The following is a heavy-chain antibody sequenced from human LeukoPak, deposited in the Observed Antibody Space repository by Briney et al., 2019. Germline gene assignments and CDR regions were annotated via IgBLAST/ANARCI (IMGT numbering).Heavy chain of an antibody. CDR3: ARDGPEPWIQLWLLGRLDY. J-gene: IGHJ4*02. D-gene: IGHD5-18*01. CDR1: GFTFSSYA. V-gene: IGHV3-30-3*01. Sequence: HPGGSLRLSCAASGFTFSSYAMHWVRQAPGKGLEWVAVISYDGSNKYYADSVKGRFTISRDNSKNTLYLQMNSLRAEDTAVYYCARDGPEPWIQLWLLGRLDYWGQGTLVTVSS. CDR2: ISYDGSNK.